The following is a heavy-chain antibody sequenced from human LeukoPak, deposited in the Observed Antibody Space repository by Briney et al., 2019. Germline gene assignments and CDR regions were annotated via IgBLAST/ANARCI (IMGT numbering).Heavy chain of an antibody. V-gene: IGHV3-30*02. CDR2: IQYDGRNK. D-gene: IGHD4-17*01. J-gene: IGHJ6*03. CDR1: GFTFSCYA. Sequence: PGGSPRLSCAASGFTFSCYAMLWVRQAPGKGLEWVAFIQYDGRNKCCADSVKGRFTVSRDDSKNTLYLQMNSLRVEDTAIYYCAKDKNDSGDYSSMDVWGKGTTVTVSS. CDR3: AKDKNDSGDYSSMDV.